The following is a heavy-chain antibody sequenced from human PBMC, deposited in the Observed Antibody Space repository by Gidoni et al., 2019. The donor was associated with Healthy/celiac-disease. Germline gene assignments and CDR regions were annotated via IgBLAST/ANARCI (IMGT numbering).Heavy chain of an antibody. CDR2: ISGSGSTI. Sequence: QVQLVESGGGLVKPVGSLRLPCAAFGFTFSDCYMSWIRQVPGRGLEWITYISGSGSTIYDADTVKGRFTSSRDNAKNSLYLQMNSLRAEDTAVYYCARRSLPIGRLDYWGQGTLVTVSS. CDR3: ARRSLPIGRLDY. V-gene: IGHV3-11*01. J-gene: IGHJ4*02. CDR1: GFTFSDCY. D-gene: IGHD1-26*01.